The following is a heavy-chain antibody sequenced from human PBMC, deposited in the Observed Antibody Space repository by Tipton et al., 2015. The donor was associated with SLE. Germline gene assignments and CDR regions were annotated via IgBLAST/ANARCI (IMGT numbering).Heavy chain of an antibody. D-gene: IGHD6-13*01. CDR2: IHYSGTT. CDR1: GGSIISSYY. V-gene: IGHV4-59*01. J-gene: IGHJ4*02. Sequence: GLVKPSETLFLTCSISGGSIISSYYWNCFRQPPGKELEWIGYIHYSGTTDYNPSLRSRVTMSIDTSRNQFSLNLNSVIPADTAMYYCARTEGSQYASWYFDRWGRGTLVSVSS. CDR3: ARTEGSQYASWYFDR.